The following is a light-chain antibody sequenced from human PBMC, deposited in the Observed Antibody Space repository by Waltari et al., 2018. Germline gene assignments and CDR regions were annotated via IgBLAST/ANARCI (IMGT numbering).Light chain of an antibody. CDR3: GTWDSSLSAVV. CDR2: ENN. CDR1: SSNIGNNY. Sequence: QSVLTQPPSVSAAPGQKVTISCSGSSSNIGNNYVSWYQHLPGTAPELLIYENNKRPSGMPDRFSCSKSGTSATLGITGLQTGDEADYYCGTWDSSLSAVVFGGGTKLTVL. V-gene: IGLV1-51*02. J-gene: IGLJ2*01.